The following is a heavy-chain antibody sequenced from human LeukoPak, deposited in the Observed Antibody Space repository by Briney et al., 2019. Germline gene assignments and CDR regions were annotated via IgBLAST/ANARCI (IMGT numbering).Heavy chain of an antibody. V-gene: IGHV3-7*03. CDR1: GFTFRNYW. CDR2: IKEDGSKK. CDR3: ASIRSGY. D-gene: IGHD2-15*01. Sequence: GGSLRLPCAASGFTFRNYWMNWVRQAPGKGLEWVANIKEDGSKKDYADSVKGRFTVSRDNAKNSLNLQMNSLRVEDTAVYYCASIRSGYWGQGTLVTVSS. J-gene: IGHJ4*02.